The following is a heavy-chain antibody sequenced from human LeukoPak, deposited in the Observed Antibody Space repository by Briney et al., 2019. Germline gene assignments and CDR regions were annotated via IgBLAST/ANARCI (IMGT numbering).Heavy chain of an antibody. CDR3: ARILFGVVIDAFDI. CDR1: GGSISSSSYY. Sequence: PSETLSLTCTVSGGSISSSSYYWGWIRQPPGKGLEWIGSIYYSGSTYYNPSLKSRVTISVDTSKNQFSLKLSSVTAADTAVYYCARILFGVVIDAFDIWGQGTMVTVSS. D-gene: IGHD3-3*01. CDR2: IYYSGST. V-gene: IGHV4-39*01. J-gene: IGHJ3*02.